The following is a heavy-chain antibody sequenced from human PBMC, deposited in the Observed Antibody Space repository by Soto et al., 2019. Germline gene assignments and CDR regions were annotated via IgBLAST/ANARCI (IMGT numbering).Heavy chain of an antibody. CDR2: ISYDGSNK. Sequence: QVQLVESGGGVVQPGRSLRLSCAASGFTFSSYGMHWVRQAPGKGLEWVALISYDGSNKYYADSVKGRFTISRDNSKNTLYLQKNTLRAEDTAVYYCAKSRMPYYASCLGYWGQGTLVTVSS. J-gene: IGHJ4*02. CDR3: AKSRMPYYASCLGY. CDR1: GFTFSSYG. V-gene: IGHV3-30*18. D-gene: IGHD3-10*01.